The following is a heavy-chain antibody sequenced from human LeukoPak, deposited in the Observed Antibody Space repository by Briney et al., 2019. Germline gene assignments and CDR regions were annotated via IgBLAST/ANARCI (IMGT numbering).Heavy chain of an antibody. Sequence: GGSLRLSCAASGFTFSSYGMHWVRQAPGKGLEWVAVIWYDGSNKYYADSVKGRFTISRDNSKNTLYLRMNSLRAEDTAVYYCARDGFSSSWSTDLDYWGQGTLVTVSS. J-gene: IGHJ4*02. CDR2: IWYDGSNK. D-gene: IGHD6-13*01. CDR3: ARDGFSSSWSTDLDY. V-gene: IGHV3-33*01. CDR1: GFTFSSYG.